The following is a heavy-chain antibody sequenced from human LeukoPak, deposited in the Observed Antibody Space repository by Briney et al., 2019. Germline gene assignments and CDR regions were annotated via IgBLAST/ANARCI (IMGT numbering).Heavy chain of an antibody. CDR2: IKQGGSEK. V-gene: IGHV3-7*03. Sequence: GGSLRLSCAASGFTFSSYWMSWVRQAPGKGLEWVANIKQGGSEKYYVDSVKGRFTISRDNAKNSLYLQMNSLRAEDTAVYYCARIPIHGSGSFDYWGQGTLVTVSS. CDR3: ARIPIHGSGSFDY. D-gene: IGHD3-10*01. J-gene: IGHJ4*02. CDR1: GFTFSSYW.